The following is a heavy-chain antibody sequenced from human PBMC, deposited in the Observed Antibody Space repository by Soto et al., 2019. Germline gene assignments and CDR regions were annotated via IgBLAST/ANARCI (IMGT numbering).Heavy chain of an antibody. V-gene: IGHV3-9*01. J-gene: IGHJ4*02. CDR3: VRSKGGYSYGTPFDY. D-gene: IGHD5-18*01. Sequence: EVQLEESGGALVQPGRPLRLSCAASGFTFDDYAMHWVRQVLGKGLEWVSSISWNSGNIGYADSVKGRFTTSRDNAXXSLYLQMNSLRPEDTALYYCVRSKGGYSYGTPFDYWGQGTLVTVSS. CDR1: GFTFDDYA. CDR2: ISWNSGNI.